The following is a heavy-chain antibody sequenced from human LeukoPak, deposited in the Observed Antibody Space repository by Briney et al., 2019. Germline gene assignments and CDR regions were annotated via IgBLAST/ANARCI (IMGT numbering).Heavy chain of an antibody. D-gene: IGHD3-3*01. CDR3: ARDLNTIFGVVMGIDY. CDR2: IWYDGSNK. J-gene: IGHJ4*02. CDR1: GFTFSSYG. V-gene: IGHV3-33*01. Sequence: PGGSLRLSCAASGFTFSSYGMHWVRQAPGKGLEWVAVIWYDGSNKYYADSVKGRFTISRDNSKNTPYLQMNSLRAEDTAVYYCARDLNTIFGVVMGIDYWGQGTLVTVSS.